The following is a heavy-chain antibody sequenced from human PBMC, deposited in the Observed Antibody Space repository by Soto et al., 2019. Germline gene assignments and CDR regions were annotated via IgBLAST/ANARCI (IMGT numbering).Heavy chain of an antibody. CDR3: ARLLDGGVGAYGSPDY. CDR2: IYYSGST. D-gene: IGHD4-17*01. Sequence: SETLSLTCTVSGGSISSGGYYWSWIRQHPGKGLEWIGYIYYSGSTYYNPSLKSRVTISVDTSKNQFSLKLSSVTASDTAMYYCARLLDGGVGAYGSPDYWGQGTLVTVSS. V-gene: IGHV4-31*03. CDR1: GGSISSGGYY. J-gene: IGHJ4*02.